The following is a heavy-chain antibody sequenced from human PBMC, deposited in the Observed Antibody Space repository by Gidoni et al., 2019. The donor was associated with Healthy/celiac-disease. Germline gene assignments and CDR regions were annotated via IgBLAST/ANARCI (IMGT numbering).Heavy chain of an antibody. D-gene: IGHD6-19*01. CDR1: GFTFSSYS. CDR3: ARVWATSGWFPDY. J-gene: IGHJ4*02. CDR2: ISSSSSYI. V-gene: IGHV3-21*01. Sequence: EVQLVESGGGLVKPGGSLRLSCAASGFTFSSYSMNWVRQAPGKGLEWVSSISSSSSYIYYADSVKGRFTISRDNAKNSLYLQMNSLRAEDTAVYYCARVWATSGWFPDYWGQGTLVTVSS.